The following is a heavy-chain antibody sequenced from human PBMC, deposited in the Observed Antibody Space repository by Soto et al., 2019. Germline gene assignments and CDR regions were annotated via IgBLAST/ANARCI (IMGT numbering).Heavy chain of an antibody. Sequence: SLALTCTVSGGSISSGGYYWRWIRQHPGKGLEWIGYIYYSGSTYYNPSLKSRVTISVDTSKNQFSLKLSSVTAADTAVYYCARARRSAAYYDFWSGFYGMDVWGQGTTVTVSS. CDR3: ARARRSAAYYDFWSGFYGMDV. V-gene: IGHV4-31*03. D-gene: IGHD3-3*01. CDR1: GGSISSGGYY. CDR2: IYYSGST. J-gene: IGHJ6*02.